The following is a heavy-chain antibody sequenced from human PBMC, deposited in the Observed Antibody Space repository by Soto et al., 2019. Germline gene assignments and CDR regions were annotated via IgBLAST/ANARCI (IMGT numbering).Heavy chain of an antibody. CDR1: GFTFSSYW. CDR3: ARMSYYDFWSGYYNPYYYYGMDV. D-gene: IGHD3-3*01. Sequence: GGSLRLSCAASGFTFSSYWMSWVRQAPGKGLEWVANIKQDGSEKYYVDSVKGRFTISRDNAKNSLYLQMNSLRAEDTAVYYCARMSYYDFWSGYYNPYYYYGMDVWGQGTTVTDSS. V-gene: IGHV3-7*01. J-gene: IGHJ6*02. CDR2: IKQDGSEK.